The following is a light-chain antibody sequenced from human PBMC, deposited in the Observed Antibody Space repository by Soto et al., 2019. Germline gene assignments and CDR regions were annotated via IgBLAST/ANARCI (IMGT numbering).Light chain of an antibody. J-gene: IGKJ1*01. CDR1: QGIRND. V-gene: IGKV1-6*01. Sequence: AIQMTQSPSSLSASVGDRITITCRASQGIRNDLGWYQQKPGKAPELLIFAASNLRGEVPSRFSGSGSGTDFTLTISSLQPEDFATYYCLQDYNYPWTFGQGTKV. CDR3: LQDYNYPWT. CDR2: AAS.